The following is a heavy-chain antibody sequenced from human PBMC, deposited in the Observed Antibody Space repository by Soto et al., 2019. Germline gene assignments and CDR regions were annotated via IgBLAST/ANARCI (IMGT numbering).Heavy chain of an antibody. CDR2: INHSGST. CDR1: GGSFSGYY. Sequence: QVQLQQWGAGLLKPSETLSLTCAVYGGSFSGYYWSWIRQPPGKGLEWIGEINHSGSTNYNPSLKSRVTISVDTSKNQFSLKLSSVTAADTAVYYCARWYSNYYYYYGMDVWGQGTTVTVSS. CDR3: ARWYSNYYYYYGMDV. V-gene: IGHV4-34*01. J-gene: IGHJ6*02. D-gene: IGHD4-4*01.